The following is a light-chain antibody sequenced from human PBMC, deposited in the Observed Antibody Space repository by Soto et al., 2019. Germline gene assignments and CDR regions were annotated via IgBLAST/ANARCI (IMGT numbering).Light chain of an antibody. Sequence: DIQMTQSPSSLSASVGDRVTITCRASQSISSYLNWYQQKPGKAPQLLIYAASSLESGVPSRFSGSGSGTDFTLNISSLQTEDFATYYCQQGYSTPKTFGQGTKVEIK. J-gene: IGKJ1*01. CDR3: QQGYSTPKT. V-gene: IGKV1-39*01. CDR2: AAS. CDR1: QSISSY.